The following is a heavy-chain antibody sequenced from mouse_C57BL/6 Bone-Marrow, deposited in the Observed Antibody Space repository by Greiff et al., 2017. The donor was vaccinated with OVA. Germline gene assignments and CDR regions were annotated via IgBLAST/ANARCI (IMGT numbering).Heavy chain of an antibody. D-gene: IGHD4-1*01. V-gene: IGHV2-2*01. CDR3: ARKNWEGWYLEV. CDR1: GFSLTSYG. J-gene: IGHJ1*03. Sequence: QVQLQQSGPGLVQPSQSLSITCTVSGFSLTSYGVHWVRQSPGKGLEWLGVIWSGGSTAYNAAFISRLSISKDNSKSQVFFKMNSLQADDTAMYYCARKNWEGWYLEVWGTETTVTVSS. CDR2: IWSGGST.